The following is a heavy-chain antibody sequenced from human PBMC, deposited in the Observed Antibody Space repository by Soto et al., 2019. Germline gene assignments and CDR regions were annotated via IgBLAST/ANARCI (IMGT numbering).Heavy chain of an antibody. V-gene: IGHV3-23*01. CDR2: ISDSGRST. D-gene: IGHD3-9*01. J-gene: IGHJ4*02. CDR3: AKVVQTRTTILTGYSDY. CDR1: GFTFSSSP. Sequence: EVQLLESGGGLVQPGGSLRLSCAASGFTFSSSPMSWVRQAPGKGLEWVSTISDSGRSTYYADSVKGRFSISRDNFKNTLFLQLTSLSAGDTPLYFCAKVVQTRTTILTGYSDYWGQGTLVTVSS.